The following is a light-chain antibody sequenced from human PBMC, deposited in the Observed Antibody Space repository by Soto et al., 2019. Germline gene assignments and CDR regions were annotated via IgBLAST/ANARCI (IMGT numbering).Light chain of an antibody. CDR1: SSDVGSYNL. CDR3: CSYAGSIYV. CDR2: EVS. J-gene: IGLJ1*01. Sequence: QSALTQPASVSGSPGQSITISCTGTSSDVGSYNLVSWYQQHPGKVPKLMIYEVSKRPSGVYNRFSGSKSGNTASLTISGLQAEDEADYYCCSYAGSIYVFGTGTKLTVL. V-gene: IGLV2-23*02.